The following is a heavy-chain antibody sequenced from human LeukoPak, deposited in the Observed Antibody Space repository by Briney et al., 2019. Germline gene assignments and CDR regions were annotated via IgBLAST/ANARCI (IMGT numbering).Heavy chain of an antibody. Sequence: SETLSLTCTVSGGSISSSSYYWGWIRQPPGKGLEWIGSIYYSGSTYYNPSLKSRVTISVDTSKNQFSLQLSSVTAADTAVYYCAKNKGYGDPFPDFDYWGQGTLVTVSS. CDR2: IYYSGST. D-gene: IGHD4-17*01. J-gene: IGHJ4*02. V-gene: IGHV4-39*01. CDR1: GGSISSSSYY. CDR3: AKNKGYGDPFPDFDY.